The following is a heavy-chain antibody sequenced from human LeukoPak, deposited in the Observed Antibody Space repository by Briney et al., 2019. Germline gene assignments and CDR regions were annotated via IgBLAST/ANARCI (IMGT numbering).Heavy chain of an antibody. CDR1: GGTFSSYA. J-gene: IGHJ4*02. Sequence: ASVKVSCKASGGTFSSYAISWVRQTPGQGLEWMGRIIPILGIANYAQKFQGRVTMTEDTSTDTAYMELSSLRSEDTAVYYCATDLGITIPWVRSHRYDYWGQGTLVTVSS. D-gene: IGHD3-3*01. CDR2: IIPILGIA. V-gene: IGHV1-69*04. CDR3: ATDLGITIPWVRSHRYDY.